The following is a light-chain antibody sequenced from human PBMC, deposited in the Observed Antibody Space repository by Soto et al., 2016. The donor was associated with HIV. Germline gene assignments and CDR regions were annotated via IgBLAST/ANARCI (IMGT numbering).Light chain of an antibody. CDR3: YSAADNTGV. J-gene: IGLJ3*02. CDR1: VLAKKY. V-gene: IGLV3-27*01. Sequence: SYELTQPSSVSVSPGQTARITCSGDVLAKKYGRWFQQKPGQAPILLIYKDSERPSGIPERFSGSISGTTVTLTITGAQIEDEADYYCYSAADNTGVFGGGTKLTV. CDR2: KDS.